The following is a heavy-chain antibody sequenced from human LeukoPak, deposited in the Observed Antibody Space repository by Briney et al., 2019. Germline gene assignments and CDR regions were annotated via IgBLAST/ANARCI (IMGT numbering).Heavy chain of an antibody. V-gene: IGHV3-21*01. J-gene: IGHJ3*02. CDR3: ARDRESGWDAFDI. CDR1: GFTFSVYS. CDR2: ISSSNSYI. D-gene: IGHD6-19*01. Sequence: PGGSLRLSCAASGFTFSVYSLNWVRQAPGKGLEWVSSISSSNSYIYYADSVKGRFTISRDNAKNSLYLQMNSLRAVDTAVYYCARDRESGWDAFDIWGQGTMVTVSS.